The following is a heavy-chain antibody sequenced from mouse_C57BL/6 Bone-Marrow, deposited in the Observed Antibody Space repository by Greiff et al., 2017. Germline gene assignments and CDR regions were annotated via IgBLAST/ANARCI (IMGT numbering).Heavy chain of an antibody. V-gene: IGHV1-18*01. CDR2: INPNNGGT. CDR1: GYTFTDYN. CDR3: ARSLYDSPWFAY. Sequence: SGPELVKPGASVKIPCKASGYTFTDYNMDWVKQSHGKSLEWIGDINPNNGGTIYNQKFKGKATLTVDKSSSTAYMELRSLTSEDTAVXYCARSLYDSPWFAYWGQGTLVTVSA. J-gene: IGHJ3*01. D-gene: IGHD2-4*01.